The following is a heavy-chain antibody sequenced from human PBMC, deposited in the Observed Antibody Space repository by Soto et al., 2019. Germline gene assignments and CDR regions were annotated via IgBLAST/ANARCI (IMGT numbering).Heavy chain of an antibody. D-gene: IGHD3-22*01. V-gene: IGHV3-21*01. CDR1: GFNFITYS. CDR2: ISSSAVYI. Sequence: EVQLVESGGGPVRPGGSLKLSCAASGFNFITYSLRWVRQAPGKGLEWVASISSSAVYIDYADSVKGRFTISRDNANNSLYLQMNSLRAEDTATYYCVRDGLDYYDTERLYFDNWGQGTLVTVSS. J-gene: IGHJ4*02. CDR3: VRDGLDYYDTERLYFDN.